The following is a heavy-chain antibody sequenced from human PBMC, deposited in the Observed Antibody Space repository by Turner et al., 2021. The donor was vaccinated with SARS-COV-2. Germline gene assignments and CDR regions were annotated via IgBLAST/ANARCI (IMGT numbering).Heavy chain of an antibody. Sequence: QVQLLESGGGVVQPGRSLRLSCAASGFTFSSYGMHWVRQAPGKGLEWVAVIWYDGSNKYYADSVKGRFTISRDNSKNTLYLQMNSLRAEDTAVYYCAREGLWPDNWFDPWGQGTLVTVSS. CDR3: AREGLWPDNWFDP. J-gene: IGHJ5*02. CDR2: IWYDGSNK. V-gene: IGHV3-33*01. D-gene: IGHD3-10*01. CDR1: GFTFSSYG.